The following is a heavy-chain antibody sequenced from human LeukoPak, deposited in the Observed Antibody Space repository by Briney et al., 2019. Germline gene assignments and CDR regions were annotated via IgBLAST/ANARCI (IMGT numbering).Heavy chain of an antibody. J-gene: IGHJ4*02. CDR1: GFPFNAYW. V-gene: IGHV3-15*04. CDR3: TTGIRGD. CDR2: IASKTDGGTT. Sequence: PGGSLRLSCAASGFPFNAYWMTWARQAPGKGLEWVGRIASKTDGGTTDYAAPVKGRFTISRDDSKNTLFLQMNSLKTEDTAVYYCTTGIRGDCGQGTLVTVSS.